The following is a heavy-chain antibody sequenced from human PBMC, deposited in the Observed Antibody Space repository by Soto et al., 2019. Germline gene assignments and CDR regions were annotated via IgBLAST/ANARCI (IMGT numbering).Heavy chain of an antibody. CDR1: GFTFSSYA. D-gene: IGHD6-19*01. Sequence: GGSLRLSCAASGFTFSSYAMSWVRQAPGKGLEWVSAISGSGGSTYYADSVKGRFTISRDNSKNTLYLQMNSLRAEDTAVYYCAKAGSSGWVYYYYGMDVWGQGTTVTVSS. CDR3: AKAGSSGWVYYYYGMDV. J-gene: IGHJ6*02. V-gene: IGHV3-23*01. CDR2: ISGSGGST.